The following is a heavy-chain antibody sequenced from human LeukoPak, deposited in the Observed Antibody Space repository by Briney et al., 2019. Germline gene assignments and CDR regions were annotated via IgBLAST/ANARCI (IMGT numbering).Heavy chain of an antibody. CDR2: IRYDGSNK. CDR1: GFTFSSYG. J-gene: IGHJ1*01. D-gene: IGHD2-2*01. Sequence: GGSLRLSCAASGFTFSSYGMHWVRQAPGKGLEWVAFIRYDGSNKYYADSVKGRFTISRDNSKNTLYLQMNSLRAEDTAVYYCAKDSSRKDIVVVPAAISNEYFQHWGQGTLVTVSS. CDR3: AKDSSRKDIVVVPAAISNEYFQH. V-gene: IGHV3-30*02.